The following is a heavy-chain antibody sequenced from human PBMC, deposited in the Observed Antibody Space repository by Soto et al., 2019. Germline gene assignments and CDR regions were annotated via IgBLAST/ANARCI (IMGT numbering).Heavy chain of an antibody. D-gene: IGHD3-10*01. V-gene: IGHV3-30-3*01. CDR1: GFTFSSYA. Sequence: GGSLRLSCAASGFTFSSYALHWVRQAPGKGLEWVALISYDGSNKYYADSVKGRFTISRDNSKNTLYLQMNSLTAADTAVYYCARREHGSGSYWGWFDPWGQGTLVTVSS. CDR2: ISYDGSNK. J-gene: IGHJ5*02. CDR3: ARREHGSGSYWGWFDP.